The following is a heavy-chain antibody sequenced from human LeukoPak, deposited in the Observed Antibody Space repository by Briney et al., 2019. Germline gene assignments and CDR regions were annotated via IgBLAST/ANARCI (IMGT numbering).Heavy chain of an antibody. Sequence: QTGGSLRLSCAASGFTFSSYGMHWVRQAPGKGLEWVAVISDDGSNKFYVDSVKGRFTISRDNSKNTLYLQMNSLRAEDTAVYYCARDGGIIAAVWGQGTLVTVSS. D-gene: IGHD6-13*01. CDR2: ISDDGSNK. CDR3: ARDGGIIAAV. CDR1: GFTFSSYG. V-gene: IGHV3-30*03. J-gene: IGHJ4*02.